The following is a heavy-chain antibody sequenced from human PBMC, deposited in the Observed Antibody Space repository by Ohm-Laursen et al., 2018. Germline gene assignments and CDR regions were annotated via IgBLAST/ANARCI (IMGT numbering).Heavy chain of an antibody. J-gene: IGHJ4*02. CDR1: GDSVSSNSAA. Sequence: QTLSLTCAISGDSVSSNSAAWNWIRQSPSRGLEWLGRIYYRSKWSSDYAVSVRSRIIINPDTSQNQFSVLLNSVTPEDTAVYYCARDSYAAYSDYGDLEDYWGQGTLVTVSS. CDR2: IYYRSKWSS. CDR3: ARDSYAAYSDYGDLEDY. V-gene: IGHV6-1*01. D-gene: IGHD4-17*01.